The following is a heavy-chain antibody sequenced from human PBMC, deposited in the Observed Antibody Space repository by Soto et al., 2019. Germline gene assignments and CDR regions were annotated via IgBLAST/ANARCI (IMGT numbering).Heavy chain of an antibody. D-gene: IGHD1-26*01. J-gene: IGHJ6*02. CDR1: GGTFSSYA. V-gene: IGHV1-69*13. Sequence: SVKVSCKASGGTFSSYAISWVRQAPGQGLEWMGGIIPIFGTANYAQKFQGRVTITADESTSTAYMELSSLRSEDTAVYYCARDRSPPSYYYYGMDVWGQGTTVTVSS. CDR2: IIPIFGTA. CDR3: ARDRSPPSYYYYGMDV.